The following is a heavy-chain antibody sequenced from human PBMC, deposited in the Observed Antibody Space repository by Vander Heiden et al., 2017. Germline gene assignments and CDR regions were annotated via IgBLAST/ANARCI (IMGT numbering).Heavy chain of an antibody. V-gene: IGHV3-21*01. CDR1: GFTFSSYS. CDR2: ISSSSSYI. Sequence: EVQLVESGGGLVKPGGSLRLSCAASGFTFSSYSMNWVRQAPGKGLEWVSSISSSSSYIYYADSVKGRFTISRDNAKNSLYLQMNSLRAEDTAVYYCARDLLASGYDFWSGYSNYGMDVWVQGTTVTVSS. J-gene: IGHJ6*02. D-gene: IGHD3-3*01. CDR3: ARDLLASGYDFWSGYSNYGMDV.